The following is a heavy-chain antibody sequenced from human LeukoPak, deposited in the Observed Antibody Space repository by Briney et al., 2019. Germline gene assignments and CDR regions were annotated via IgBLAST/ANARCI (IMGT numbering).Heavy chain of an antibody. CDR3: ARFVSSGPL. CDR2: ISSSGRNT. J-gene: IGHJ3*01. Sequence: QAGGSLRLSCAASGFTVSSNYMSWVRQAPGKGLECVAAISSSGRNTYYADSVKGRFIISRDNSNNTLYLQMGSLKPEDMAVYYCARFVSSGPLWGQGTTVTVSS. V-gene: IGHV3-64*02. D-gene: IGHD3-22*01. CDR1: GFTVSSNY.